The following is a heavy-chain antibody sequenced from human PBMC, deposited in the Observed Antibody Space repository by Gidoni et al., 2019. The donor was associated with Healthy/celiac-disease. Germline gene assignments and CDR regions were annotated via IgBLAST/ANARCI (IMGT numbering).Heavy chain of an antibody. CDR2: IYYSGST. CDR3: ARETYCGGDCYSVSGKRENWFDP. Sequence: QVQLQESGPGLVKPSETLSLTCTVSGGSISSYYWSWIRQPPGKGLEWIGYIYYSGSTNYNPSLKSRVTISVDTSKNQFSLKLSSVTAADTAVYYCARETYCGGDCYSVSGKRENWFDPWGQGTLVTVSS. V-gene: IGHV4-59*01. J-gene: IGHJ5*02. CDR1: GGSISSYY. D-gene: IGHD2-21*01.